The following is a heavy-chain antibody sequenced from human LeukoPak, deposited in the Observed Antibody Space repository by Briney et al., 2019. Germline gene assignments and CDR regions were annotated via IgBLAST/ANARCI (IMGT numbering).Heavy chain of an antibody. J-gene: IGHJ4*02. CDR2: ISAYNGNT. D-gene: IGHD3-10*01. CDR1: GYTFTSYG. CDR3: ARDLLSSSYYGSGSYF. V-gene: IGHV1-18*01. Sequence: VASVTVSCKASGYTFTSYGISWVRQAPGQGLEWTGWISAYNGNTNYAQKLQGRVTMTTDTSTSTAYMELRSLRSDDTAVYYCARDLLSSSYYGSGSYFWGQGTLVTVSS.